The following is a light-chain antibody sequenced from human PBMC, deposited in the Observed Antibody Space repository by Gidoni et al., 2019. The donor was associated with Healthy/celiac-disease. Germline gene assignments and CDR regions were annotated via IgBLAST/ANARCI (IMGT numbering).Light chain of an antibody. V-gene: IGKV3-11*01. CDR1: QSVSSY. J-gene: IGKJ2*01. CDR2: DAS. CDR3: QQRSNWPWT. Sequence: EIVLTQSPATLSLSPGERATLSCRASQSVSSYVAWYQRKPGQAPRLLIYDASNRATGIPARFSGSGSGTDFTLTISSLEREDFAVYYCQQRSNWPWTFGQGTKLEIK.